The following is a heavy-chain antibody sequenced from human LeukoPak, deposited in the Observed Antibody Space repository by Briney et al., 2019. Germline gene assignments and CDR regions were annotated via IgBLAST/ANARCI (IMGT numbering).Heavy chain of an antibody. V-gene: IGHV4-39*07. Sequence: SETLSLTCTVSGGSISSSSYYWGWIRQPPGKGLEWIGSIYYSGSTYYNPSLKSRVTISVDTSKNQFSLKLSSVTAADTAVYYCARRIFWSGYYVYYFDYWGQGTLVTVSS. J-gene: IGHJ4*02. CDR3: ARRIFWSGYYVYYFDY. CDR2: IYYSGST. CDR1: GGSISSSSYY. D-gene: IGHD3-3*01.